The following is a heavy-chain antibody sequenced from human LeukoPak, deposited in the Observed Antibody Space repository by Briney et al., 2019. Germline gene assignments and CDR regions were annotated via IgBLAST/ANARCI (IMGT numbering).Heavy chain of an antibody. J-gene: IGHJ6*03. D-gene: IGHD3-22*01. V-gene: IGHV1-46*01. CDR2: INPSGGST. CDR3: ARDKPSSSSGGSGCYYHYYYMDV. CDR1: GYTFTSYY. Sequence: ASVKVSCKASGYTFTSYYMHWVRQAPGQGLEWMGIINPSGGSTSYAQKFQGRVTMTRDTSTSTVYMELSSLRSEDTAVYYCARDKPSSSSGGSGCYYHYYYMDVWGKGTTVTVSS.